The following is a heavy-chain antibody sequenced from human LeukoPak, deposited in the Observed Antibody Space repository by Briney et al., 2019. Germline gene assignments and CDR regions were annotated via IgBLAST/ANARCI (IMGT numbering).Heavy chain of an antibody. CDR2: INTDGSIT. V-gene: IGHV3-74*01. D-gene: IGHD3-10*01. J-gene: IGHJ4*02. CDR3: ARDRGPRTGFMVREAYDY. Sequence: GGSLRLSCAASGFTFSDYWIHWVRQARGKGLVWVSRINTDGSITNYADSVKGRFSISRDNAKNTLYLQMSSPRAEDTAVYYCARDRGPRTGFMVREAYDYWGQGTLVTVSS. CDR1: GFTFSDYW.